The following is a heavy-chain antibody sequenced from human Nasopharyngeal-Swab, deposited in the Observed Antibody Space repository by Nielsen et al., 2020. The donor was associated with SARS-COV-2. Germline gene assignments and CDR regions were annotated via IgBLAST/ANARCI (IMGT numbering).Heavy chain of an antibody. Sequence: WVRRAPGQGLEWMGWISAYNGNTNYAQKLQGRVTMTTDTSTSTAYMELRSLRSDDTAVYYCAKVRGGYSSSWYDYWGQGTLVTVSS. V-gene: IGHV1-18*01. CDR3: AKVRGGYSSSWYDY. D-gene: IGHD6-13*01. CDR2: ISAYNGNT. J-gene: IGHJ4*02.